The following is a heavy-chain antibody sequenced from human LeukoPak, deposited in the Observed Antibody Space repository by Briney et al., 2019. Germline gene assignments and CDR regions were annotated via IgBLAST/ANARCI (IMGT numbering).Heavy chain of an antibody. CDR1: GGSISSYY. J-gene: IGHJ3*02. D-gene: IGHD3-22*01. Sequence: SETLSLTCTVSGGSISSYYWSWIRQPPGKGLEWIGSMYYSGSTNYKPSLKSRVPIFVDKSKNQFSLKLSSVTAADTAVYYCARHAYYYDRSGSYEAFDIWGQGTMVTVSS. V-gene: IGHV4-59*08. CDR3: ARHAYYYDRSGSYEAFDI. CDR2: MYYSGST.